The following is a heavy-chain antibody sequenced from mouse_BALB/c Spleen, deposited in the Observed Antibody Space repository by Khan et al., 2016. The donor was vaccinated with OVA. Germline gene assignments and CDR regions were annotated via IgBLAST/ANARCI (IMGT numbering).Heavy chain of an antibody. CDR1: GYTFTSYW. CDR3: VRGGITTGYFDY. J-gene: IGHJ2*01. D-gene: IGHD1-1*01. CDR2: IYPGDGNT. Sequence: QIQLVQSGTELARPGASVKLSCKASGYTFTSYWMQWVKQRPGQGLEWIGAIYPGDGNTRYTQKFTGKATLTADKSSSTAYMQLSSLASEDSAVYFCVRGGITTGYFDYWGQGTTLTVSS. V-gene: IGHV1-87*01.